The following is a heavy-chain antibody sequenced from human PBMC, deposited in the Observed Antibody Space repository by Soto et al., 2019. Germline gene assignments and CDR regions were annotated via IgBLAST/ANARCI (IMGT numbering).Heavy chain of an antibody. CDR2: IYYRGST. D-gene: IGHD3-10*01. CDR3: ARHPDVARGGFDP. Sequence: QPQLQESGPGLVKPSETLSLTCTVSGGSISSSRYYWGWIRQPPGKGLEWIGSIYYRGSTYYNPSLKSRVTISVDTSKNQFSLKLSSVTAADTAVYHCARHPDVARGGFDPWGQGTLVTVSS. V-gene: IGHV4-39*01. J-gene: IGHJ5*02. CDR1: GGSISSSRYY.